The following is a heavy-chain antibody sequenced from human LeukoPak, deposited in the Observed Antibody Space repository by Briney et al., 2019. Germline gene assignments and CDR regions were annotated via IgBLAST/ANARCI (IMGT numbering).Heavy chain of an antibody. CDR2: MNPNSGNT. V-gene: IGHV1-8*01. Sequence: ASVKVSCKASGYTFTSYDINWVRQATGQGVEWMGWMNPNSGNTGYAQKFQGRVTMTRNTSISTAYMELSSLRSEDTAVYFCVRSGGSGSYYKGTFFYYYYYMDVWGKGTTVTISS. D-gene: IGHD3-10*01. CDR3: VRSGGSGSYYKGTFFYYYYYMDV. CDR1: GYTFTSYD. J-gene: IGHJ6*03.